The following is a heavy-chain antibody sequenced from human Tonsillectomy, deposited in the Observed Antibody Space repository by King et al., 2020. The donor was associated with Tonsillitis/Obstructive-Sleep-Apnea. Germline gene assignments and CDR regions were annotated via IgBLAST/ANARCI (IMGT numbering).Heavy chain of an antibody. CDR2: IYYSGST. V-gene: IGHV4-39*01. J-gene: IGHJ4*02. CDR3: ARHRYYYDSSGYSFDY. D-gene: IGHD3-22*01. CDR1: GGSISSSSYY. Sequence: QLQESGPGLVKPSETLSLTCTVSGGSISSSSYYWGWIRQPPGKGLEWIGSIYYSGSTYYNPSLKSRLTISVDTSKNQFSLKLSSVTAADTAVYYCARHRYYYDSSGYSFDYWGQGTLVTVSS.